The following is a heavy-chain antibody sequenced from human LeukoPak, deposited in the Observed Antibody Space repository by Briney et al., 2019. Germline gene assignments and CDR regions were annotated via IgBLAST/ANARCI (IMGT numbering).Heavy chain of an antibody. V-gene: IGHV3-30*02. D-gene: IGHD6-13*01. Sequence: PGGSLRLSCAASGFTFSSYGMHWVRQAPGKGLEWVAFIRYDGSNKYYADSVKGRFTISRDNSKNTLYLQMNSLRAEDTAVYYCAKVGDSSSWYEGLDYWGQGTLVTVSS. J-gene: IGHJ4*02. CDR1: GFTFSSYG. CDR2: IRYDGSNK. CDR3: AKVGDSSSWYEGLDY.